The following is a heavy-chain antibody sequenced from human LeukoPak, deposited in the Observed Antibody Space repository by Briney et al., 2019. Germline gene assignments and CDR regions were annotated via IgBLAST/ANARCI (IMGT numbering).Heavy chain of an antibody. CDR1: GVPNEYNY. CDR2: ISSSGSI. V-gene: IGHV4-59*07. CDR3: AGYDHTNYLDY. J-gene: IGHJ4*02. Sequence: ADPLFLLCSLCGVPNEYNYWKWMRQSPERGVEWIGYISSSGSIDYTPSLRGRVSMSLDTSKNHLSLNLRSVSAADTATYYCAGYDHTNYLDYWGQGLLVTVSS. D-gene: IGHD1-14*01.